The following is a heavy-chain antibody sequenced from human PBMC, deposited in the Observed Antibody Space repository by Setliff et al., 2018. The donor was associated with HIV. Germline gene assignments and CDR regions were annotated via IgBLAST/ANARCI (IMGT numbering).Heavy chain of an antibody. CDR1: GYTFTSYA. CDR3: ARAAYGYDSSGYFFDY. V-gene: IGHV1-3*01. Sequence: ASVKVSCKASGYTFTSYAMHWVRQAPGQRLEWMGWINAGNGNTKYSQRFQGRVTITRDTSASTAYMELSSLRSEDTAVYYCARAAYGYDSSGYFFDYWGQRTLVTVSS. CDR2: INAGNGNT. D-gene: IGHD3-22*01. J-gene: IGHJ4*02.